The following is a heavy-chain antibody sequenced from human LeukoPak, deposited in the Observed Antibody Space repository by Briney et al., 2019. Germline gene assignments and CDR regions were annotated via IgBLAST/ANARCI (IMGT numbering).Heavy chain of an antibody. J-gene: IGHJ3*02. CDR3: AKTMKIAAAGSSEAFDI. CDR1: GFTFSSYA. Sequence: GGSLRLSCAASGFTFSSYAMSWVRQAPGKGLEWVSAISGSGGSTYYADSVKGRFTISRDNSKNTLYLQMNSLRAEDTAVYYCAKTMKIAAAGSSEAFDIWGQGTMVTVSS. V-gene: IGHV3-23*01. CDR2: ISGSGGST. D-gene: IGHD6-13*01.